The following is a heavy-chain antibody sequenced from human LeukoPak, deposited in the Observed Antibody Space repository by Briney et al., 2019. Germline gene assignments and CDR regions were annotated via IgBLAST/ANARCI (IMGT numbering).Heavy chain of an antibody. J-gene: IGHJ4*02. CDR2: IYYSGST. D-gene: IGHD6-13*01. CDR3: ARVGKQLVRTFDY. V-gene: IGHV4-59*01. CDR1: GGSISSYY. Sequence: PSETLSLTCTVSGGSISSYYWSWIRQPPGKGLEWIGYIYYSGSTNYNPSLKGRVTISVDTSKNQFSLKLSSVTAADTAVYYCARVGKQLVRTFDYWGQGTLVTVSS.